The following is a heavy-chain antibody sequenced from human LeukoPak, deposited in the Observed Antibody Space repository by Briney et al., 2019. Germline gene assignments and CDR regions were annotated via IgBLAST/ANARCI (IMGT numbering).Heavy chain of an antibody. CDR2: ISYDGSNK. CDR3: ARDLVAAAAPDY. D-gene: IGHD6-13*01. J-gene: IGHJ4*02. CDR1: GFTFSSYA. V-gene: IGHV3-30-3*01. Sequence: GRSLRLSCAASGFTFSSYAMHWVRHAPGKGLEWVAVISYDGSNKYYADSVKGRFTISRDNSKNTLYLQMNSLRAEDTAVYYCARDLVAAAAPDYWGQGTLVTVSS.